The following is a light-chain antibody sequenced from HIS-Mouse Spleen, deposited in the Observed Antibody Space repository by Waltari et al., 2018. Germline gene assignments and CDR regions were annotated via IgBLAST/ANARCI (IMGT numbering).Light chain of an antibody. J-gene: IGLJ2*01. V-gene: IGLV2-23*03. CDR3: CSYAGSSTFVV. CDR1: SSDVGSYDL. CDR2: EGS. Sequence: QSALTQPASVSGSPGQSITISCTGTSSDVGSYDLVSWDQQHPGKAPKLMLYEGSKRPSGVSNRFSGSKSGNTASLTISGLQAEDEADYYCCSYAGSSTFVVFGGGTKLTVL.